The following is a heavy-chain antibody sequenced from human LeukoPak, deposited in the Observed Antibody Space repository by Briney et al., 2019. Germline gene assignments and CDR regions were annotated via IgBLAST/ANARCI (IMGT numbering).Heavy chain of an antibody. CDR2: IIPVFGTA. Sequence: SVKVSCKASGYSFTSYLISWVRQVPGQGLEWMGGIIPVFGTANYAQKFQGRVTITADESTSTAYMELSSLRSEDTAVFYCARDRVVGLGIDNAFDIWGHGTMVTVSS. CDR1: GYSFTSYL. CDR3: ARDRVVGLGIDNAFDI. J-gene: IGHJ3*02. D-gene: IGHD2-15*01. V-gene: IGHV1-69*13.